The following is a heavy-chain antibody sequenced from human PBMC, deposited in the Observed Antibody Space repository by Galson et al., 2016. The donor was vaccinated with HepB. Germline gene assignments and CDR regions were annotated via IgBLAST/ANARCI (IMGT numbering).Heavy chain of an antibody. D-gene: IGHD6-19*01. J-gene: IGHJ4*02. Sequence: SLRLSCAASGFTVSSSFLSWVRQAPGKGLEWISVIYRGNITYYADSVKGRFTISRDNSRNTLYLQMNRVRPEDTGVYYCARDRQWLVTFDYWGLGTLVTVSS. CDR2: IYRGNIT. V-gene: IGHV3-66*02. CDR1: GFTVSSSF. CDR3: ARDRQWLVTFDY.